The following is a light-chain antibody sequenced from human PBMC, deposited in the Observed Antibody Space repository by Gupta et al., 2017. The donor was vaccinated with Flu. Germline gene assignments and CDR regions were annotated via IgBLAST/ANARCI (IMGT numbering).Light chain of an antibody. V-gene: IGKV3-20*01. J-gene: IGKJ2*01. CDR3: QHEGISPYT. CDR1: QSVSSSY. Sequence: EIVLTQSPGTLSLSPGERATLSCRASQSVSSSYFGWYQQKPGQAPRLLIHGTSTRATGIPDRFSGSGSGTDFTLTISRLKSEDFAVYYCQHEGISPYTFGQGTKLEIK. CDR2: GTS.